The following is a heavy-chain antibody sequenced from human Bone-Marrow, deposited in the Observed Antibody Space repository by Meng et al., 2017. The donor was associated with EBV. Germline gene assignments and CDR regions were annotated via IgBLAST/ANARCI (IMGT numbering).Heavy chain of an antibody. CDR2: ISSSSSYI. V-gene: IGHV3-21*01. Sequence: EVQLVESGGXLVKPGGSXRLSCAASGFTFSSYSMNWVRQAPGKGLEWVSSISSSSSYIYYADSVKGRFTISRDNAKNSLYLQMNSLRAEDTAVYYCARGGIWKFDYWGQGTLVTVSS. CDR3: ARGGIWKFDY. D-gene: IGHD1-1*01. J-gene: IGHJ4*02. CDR1: GFTFSSYS.